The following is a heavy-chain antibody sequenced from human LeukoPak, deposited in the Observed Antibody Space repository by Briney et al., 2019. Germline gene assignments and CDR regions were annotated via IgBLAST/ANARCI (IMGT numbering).Heavy chain of an antibody. Sequence: GGSLRLSCAASGFTFSSYEMNWVRQAPGKGLEWVSYISDHGKSRNYVDSVKGRFTVSRDNAKNSLYLQMNSLRVEDTAVYFCARARIAAPLLDYWGQGSLVTVSS. CDR2: ISDHGKSR. CDR3: ARARIAAPLLDY. J-gene: IGHJ4*02. V-gene: IGHV3-48*03. CDR1: GFTFSSYE. D-gene: IGHD6-13*01.